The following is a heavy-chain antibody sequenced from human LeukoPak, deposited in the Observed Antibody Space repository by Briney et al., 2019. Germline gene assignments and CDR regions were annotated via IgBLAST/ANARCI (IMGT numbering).Heavy chain of an antibody. V-gene: IGHV3-33*01. Sequence: GGSLRLSCAASGFTFSSYGMHWVRQAPGKGLEWVAVIWYDGSNKYYADSVKGRFTISRDNSKNTLYLQMNSLRAEDTAVYYCARDFSGGSGHPVLDYWGQGTLVTVSS. CDR3: ARDFSGGSGHPVLDY. CDR1: GFTFSSYG. CDR2: IWYDGSNK. J-gene: IGHJ4*02. D-gene: IGHD3-10*01.